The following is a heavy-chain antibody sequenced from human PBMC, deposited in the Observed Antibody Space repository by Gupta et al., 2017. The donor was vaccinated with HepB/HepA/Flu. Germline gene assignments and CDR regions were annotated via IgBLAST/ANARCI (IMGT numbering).Heavy chain of an antibody. V-gene: IGHV3-7*02. D-gene: IGHD6-19*01. J-gene: IGHJ4*02. CDR1: GFSFRIYT. CDR2: IKQDGRER. CDR3: VTGGGVSGRFDN. Sequence: EVQLVESGGDLVQPGGSLRLSCAGFGFSFRIYTMSWIRQAPGKELEWVANIKQDGRERDYVDSVKGRFTISRDNAKGSVYLHMNNLRAEDTAIYYCVTGGGVSGRFDNWGQGTLVTVSS.